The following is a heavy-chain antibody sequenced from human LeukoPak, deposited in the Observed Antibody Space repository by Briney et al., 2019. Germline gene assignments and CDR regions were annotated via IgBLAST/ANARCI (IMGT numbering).Heavy chain of an antibody. D-gene: IGHD6-19*01. J-gene: IGHJ3*02. Sequence: GASVKVSCKASGYTFTSYGISWVRQAPGQGLEWMGWISAYNGNTNYAQKLQGRVTMTTDTSTSTAYMELRSLRSDDTAVYYCARDSRKSSGWSGAFDIWGQGTMVTVSS. CDR2: ISAYNGNT. CDR3: ARDSRKSSGWSGAFDI. V-gene: IGHV1-18*01. CDR1: GYTFTSYG.